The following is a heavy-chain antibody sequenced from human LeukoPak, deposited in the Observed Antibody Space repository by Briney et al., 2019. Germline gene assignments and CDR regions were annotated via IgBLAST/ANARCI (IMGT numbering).Heavy chain of an antibody. CDR2: IYYSGST. CDR3: ARGSYDFWSGYYFFDY. V-gene: IGHV4-39*07. CDR1: GGSISSSSYY. Sequence: SETLSLTCTVSGGSISSSSYYWGWIRQPPGKGLEWIGSIYYSGSTYYNPSLKSRVTISVDTSKNQFSLKLSSVTAADTAVYYCARGSYDFWSGYYFFDYWGQGTLVTVSS. J-gene: IGHJ4*02. D-gene: IGHD3-3*01.